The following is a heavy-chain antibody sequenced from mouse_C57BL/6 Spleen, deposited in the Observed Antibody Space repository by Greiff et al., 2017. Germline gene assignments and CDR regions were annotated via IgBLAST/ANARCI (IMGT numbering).Heavy chain of an antibody. J-gene: IGHJ4*01. Sequence: EVKVVESGGGLVQPGGSMKLSCAASGFTFSDAWMDWVRQSPEKGLKWVAEIRNKANNHATYYAESVKGRFTISRDDSKSSVYLQMNSLRAEDTGIYYCTRGNYEGDAMDYWGQGTSVTVSS. V-gene: IGHV6-6*01. D-gene: IGHD2-1*01. CDR2: IRNKANNHAT. CDR3: TRGNYEGDAMDY. CDR1: GFTFSDAW.